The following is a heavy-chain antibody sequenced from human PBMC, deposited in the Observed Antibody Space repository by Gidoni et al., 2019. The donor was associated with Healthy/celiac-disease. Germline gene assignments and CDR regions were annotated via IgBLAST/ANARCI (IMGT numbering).Heavy chain of an antibody. D-gene: IGHD3-22*01. CDR3: ASWDDYYDSSGYYLVY. Sequence: EVQLVESGGGLVKPGGSLRLSCAASGFTFSSYCMNWVRQAPGRGLEWVSSISSSSSYIYYADSVKGRFTISRDNAKNSLYLQMNSLRAEDTAVYYCASWDDYYDSSGYYLVYWGQGTLVTVSS. V-gene: IGHV3-21*01. J-gene: IGHJ4*02. CDR2: ISSSSSYI. CDR1: GFTFSSYC.